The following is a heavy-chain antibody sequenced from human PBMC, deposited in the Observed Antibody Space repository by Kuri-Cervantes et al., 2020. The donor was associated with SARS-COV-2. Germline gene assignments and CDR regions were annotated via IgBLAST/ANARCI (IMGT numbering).Heavy chain of an antibody. CDR2: INHSGST. CDR3: ARHYAFDKFHK. Sequence: SETLSLTCAVYGGSFSGYYWSWIRQPPGKGLEWIGEINHSGSTNYNPSLKSRVTISVDTSKNQFSLKLSSVTAADTAVYYCARHYAFDKFHKWGQGIQVTVSS. D-gene: IGHD3-3*02. V-gene: IGHV4-34*01. CDR1: GGSFSGYY. J-gene: IGHJ4*02.